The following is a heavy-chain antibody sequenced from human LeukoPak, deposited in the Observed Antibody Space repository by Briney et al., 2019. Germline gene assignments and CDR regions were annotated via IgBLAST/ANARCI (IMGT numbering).Heavy chain of an antibody. V-gene: IGHV1-69*06. J-gene: IGHJ6*03. D-gene: IGHD2-15*01. CDR2: IIPIFGTA. CDR1: GGTFSSYA. CDR3: ARDYAPSGYCSGGSCYSVLRYYYYMDV. Sequence: SVKVSCKASGGTFSSYAISWVRQAPGQGLEWMGGIIPIFGTANYAQKFQGRVTITADKSTSTAYMELSSLRSEDTAVYYCARDYAPSGYCSGGSCYSVLRYYYYMDVWGKGTTVTVSS.